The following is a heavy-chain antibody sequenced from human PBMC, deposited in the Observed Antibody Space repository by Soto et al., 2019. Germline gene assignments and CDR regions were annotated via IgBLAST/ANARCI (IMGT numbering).Heavy chain of an antibody. J-gene: IGHJ3*02. V-gene: IGHV1-46*01. D-gene: IGHD6-19*01. CDR1: GYTFTSYY. Sequence: ASVKVSCKASGYTFTSYYMHWVRQAPGQGLDWMGIINPSGGSTSYAQKFQGRVTMTRDTYTSTVYMELSSLRSEDTAVYYCAREMDLETYSSGLDAFDIWGQGTMVTVSS. CDR2: INPSGGST. CDR3: AREMDLETYSSGLDAFDI.